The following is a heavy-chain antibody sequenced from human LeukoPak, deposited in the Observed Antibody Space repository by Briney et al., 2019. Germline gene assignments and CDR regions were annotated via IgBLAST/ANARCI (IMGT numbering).Heavy chain of an antibody. CDR3: AKDIQLST. V-gene: IGHV3-23*01. Sequence: GGSLRLSCAASGFTVSTKHMIWVRQAPGKGLEWVSLIGASGESTYYADSVKGRFTISRDNSKNTLSLQMNSLRVEDTAMYFCAKDIQLSTWGLGTMVTVSS. D-gene: IGHD5-24*01. CDR2: IGASGEST. J-gene: IGHJ3*01. CDR1: GFTVSTKH.